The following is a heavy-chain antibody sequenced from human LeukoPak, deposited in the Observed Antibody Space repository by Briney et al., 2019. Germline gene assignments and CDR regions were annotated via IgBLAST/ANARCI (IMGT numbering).Heavy chain of an antibody. J-gene: IGHJ4*02. CDR3: ARDLGLQDPGSSYLDY. V-gene: IGHV7-4-1*02. Sequence: ASVKVSCKASGYTFTTYAMNWVRQAPGQGLEWMGWINTNTGNPTYAQGFTGRFVFSLDTSVSTAYLQISSLNAEDTAVYYCARDLGLQDPGSSYLDYWGQGTLVTVSS. D-gene: IGHD1-1*01. CDR2: INTNTGNP. CDR1: GYTFTTYA.